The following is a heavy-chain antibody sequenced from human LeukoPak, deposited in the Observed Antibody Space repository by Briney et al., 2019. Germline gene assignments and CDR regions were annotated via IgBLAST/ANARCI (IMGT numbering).Heavy chain of an antibody. J-gene: IGHJ4*02. CDR2: INWNGGST. CDR1: GFTFDDYG. D-gene: IGHD6-13*01. CDR3: ARVGSSWAGESDY. V-gene: IGHV3-20*04. Sequence: PGGSLRLSCAASGFTFDDYGMSWVRHAPGKGLEWVSGINWNGGSTGYADSGKGRFTISRDNAKNSLYLQMNSLRAEDTALYYCARVGSSWAGESDYWGQGTLVTVSS.